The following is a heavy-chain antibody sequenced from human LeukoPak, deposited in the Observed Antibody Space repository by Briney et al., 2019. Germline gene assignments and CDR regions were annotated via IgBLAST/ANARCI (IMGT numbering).Heavy chain of an antibody. J-gene: IGHJ4*02. D-gene: IGHD4-11*01. V-gene: IGHV4-34*01. CDR2: INHSGST. Sequence: PSETLSLTCAVYGGSFSGYYWSWIRQPPGKGLECIGEINHSGSTNYNPSLKSRVTISVDTSKNQFSLKLSSVTAADTAVYYCARGAKTTGTYYFDYWGQGTLVTVSS. CDR1: GGSFSGYY. CDR3: ARGAKTTGTYYFDY.